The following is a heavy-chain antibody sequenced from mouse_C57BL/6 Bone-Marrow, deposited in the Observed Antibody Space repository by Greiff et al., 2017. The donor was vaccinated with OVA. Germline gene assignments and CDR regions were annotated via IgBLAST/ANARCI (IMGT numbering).Heavy chain of an antibody. CDR1: GFSFNTYA. Sequence: EVKLVESGGGLVQPKGSLKLSCAASGFSFNTYAMNWVRQAPGKGLEWVARIRSKSNNYATYYADSVKDRFTISRDDSESMLYLQMNNLKTEDTAMYYCVRPYYGSSYWFAYWGQGTLVTVSA. V-gene: IGHV10-1*01. D-gene: IGHD1-1*01. CDR2: IRSKSNNYAT. J-gene: IGHJ3*01. CDR3: VRPYYGSSYWFAY.